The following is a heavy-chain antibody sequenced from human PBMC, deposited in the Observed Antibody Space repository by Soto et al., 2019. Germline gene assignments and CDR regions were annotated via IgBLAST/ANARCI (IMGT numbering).Heavy chain of an antibody. D-gene: IGHD1-26*01. J-gene: IGHJ5*02. CDR1: GGSMRTGGYY. V-gene: IGHV4-31*03. Sequence: SETLSLTCTVYGGSMRTGGYYCSWIRQHAGRGLEWIGYISYIGSTYYIPSLMSRVAISVDTSKTQFALNLSSVSAADTAVYYCAREKFSGTYYWLDAWGQGTLVTVAS. CDR3: AREKFSGTYYWLDA. CDR2: ISYIGST.